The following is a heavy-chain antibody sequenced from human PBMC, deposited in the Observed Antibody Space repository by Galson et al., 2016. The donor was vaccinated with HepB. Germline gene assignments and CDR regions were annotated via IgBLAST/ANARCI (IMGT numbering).Heavy chain of an antibody. Sequence: SLRLSCAASGFTISSYWMSWVRQAPGKGLEWVASIKQDGSEKYFVDSVKGRFTISRDNAKNSLYLQMDSLRAEDTAVFYCAGDQRYSSGWNGYDFYGMDVWGQGTTVTVSS. D-gene: IGHD6-19*01. J-gene: IGHJ6*02. CDR1: GFTISSYW. CDR2: IKQDGSEK. V-gene: IGHV3-7*01. CDR3: AGDQRYSSGWNGYDFYGMDV.